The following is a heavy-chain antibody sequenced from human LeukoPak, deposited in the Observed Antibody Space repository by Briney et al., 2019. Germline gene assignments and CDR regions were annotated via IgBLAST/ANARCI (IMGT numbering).Heavy chain of an antibody. J-gene: IGHJ4*02. Sequence: SETLSLTCTVSGGSISSNTYHWRWIRQPTGKGLEWIGYMYYTGATSHNPSLKSRVTISLDTSKNQFSLKLHSVTAADTAVYYCARFRGSGWHYFDSWGQGTLVTVSS. CDR3: ARFRGSGWHYFDS. CDR2: MYYTGAT. D-gene: IGHD6-19*01. CDR1: GGSISSNTYH. V-gene: IGHV4-61*01.